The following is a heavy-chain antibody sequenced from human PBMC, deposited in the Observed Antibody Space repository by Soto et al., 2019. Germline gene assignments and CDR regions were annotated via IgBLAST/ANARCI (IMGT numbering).Heavy chain of an antibody. CDR1: GFTFSSYW. CDR3: ARGSTYGWAKYYYYGMDV. Sequence: PGGSLRLSCAASGFTFSSYWMHWVRQAPGKGLVWVSRINSDGSSTSYADSVKGRFTISRDNAKNTLYLQMNSLRAEDTAVYYCARGSTYGWAKYYYYGMDVWGQGTTVTVSS. J-gene: IGHJ6*02. CDR2: INSDGSST. D-gene: IGHD3-10*01. V-gene: IGHV3-74*01.